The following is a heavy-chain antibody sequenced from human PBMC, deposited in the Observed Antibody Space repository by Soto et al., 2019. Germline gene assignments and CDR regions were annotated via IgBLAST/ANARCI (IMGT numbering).Heavy chain of an antibody. D-gene: IGHD5-18*01. CDR1: GGSISSGDYY. CDR2: IYYSGST. CDR3: ARGVDTAMESYYYYGMDV. V-gene: IGHV4-30-4*01. Sequence: SETLSLTCTVSGGSISSGDYYWSWIRQPPGKGLEWIGYIYYSGSTYYNPSLKSRVTISVDTSKNQFSLKLSSVTAADTAVYYCARGVDTAMESYYYYGMDVCGQGTTVTVSS. J-gene: IGHJ6*02.